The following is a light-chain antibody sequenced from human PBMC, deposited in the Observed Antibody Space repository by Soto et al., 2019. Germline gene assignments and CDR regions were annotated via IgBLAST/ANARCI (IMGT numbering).Light chain of an antibody. CDR3: LQYHNLWA. Sequence: ILMTQSPSSLSVTPVAIATLSCRASQNIYSNIAWYQQRPGQAPRLLIYRASTRATGVPARFSGSGSGTEFTLTISSLQSEDFTVYSCLQYHNLWAFGQGTKVDIK. J-gene: IGKJ1*01. CDR2: RAS. V-gene: IGKV3-15*01. CDR1: QNIYSN.